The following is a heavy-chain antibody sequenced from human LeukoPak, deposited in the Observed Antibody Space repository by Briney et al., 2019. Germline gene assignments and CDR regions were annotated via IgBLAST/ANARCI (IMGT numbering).Heavy chain of an antibody. D-gene: IGHD6-19*01. CDR2: IYSGGST. J-gene: IGHJ4*02. Sequence: GGSLRLSCAASGFTVSSNYMSWVRQAPGKGLEWVSVIYSGGSTYYADSVKGRFTISRDNSKNTLYLQMNSLRAEDTAVYYCARDAWGVYSSGPYYFDYWGQGTLVTVSS. CDR1: GFTVSSNY. V-gene: IGHV3-53*01. CDR3: ARDAWGVYSSGPYYFDY.